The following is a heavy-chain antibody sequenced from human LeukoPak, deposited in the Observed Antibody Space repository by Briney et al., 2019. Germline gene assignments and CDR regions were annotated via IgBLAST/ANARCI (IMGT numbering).Heavy chain of an antibody. CDR3: ATLSSSGYSGSYDWFDP. J-gene: IGHJ5*02. CDR1: GYTLTELS. CDR2: FDPEDGET. V-gene: IGHV1-24*01. D-gene: IGHD1-26*01. Sequence: ASVKVSCKVSGYTLTELSMHWVRQAPGKGLEWMGVFDPEDGETIYAQKFQGRVTMTEDTSTDTAYMELSSLRSEDTAVYYCATLSSSGYSGSYDWFDPWGQGTLVTVSS.